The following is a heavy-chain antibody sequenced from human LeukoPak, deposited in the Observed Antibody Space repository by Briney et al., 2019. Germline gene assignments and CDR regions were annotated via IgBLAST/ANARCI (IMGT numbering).Heavy chain of an antibody. J-gene: IGHJ4*02. V-gene: IGHV5-51*01. CDR3: ARLWAVAGLYYFDY. CDR1: GFSFTSYW. CDR2: IYPGDSDT. D-gene: IGHD6-19*01. Sequence: GESLQISSKGPGFSFTSYWIGWGRPMPGKGLEWMGIIYPGDSDTRYSPPFQGQVTISADKSISTTYLQWSSLKASDTAMYYCARLWAVAGLYYFDYWGQGTLVTVSS.